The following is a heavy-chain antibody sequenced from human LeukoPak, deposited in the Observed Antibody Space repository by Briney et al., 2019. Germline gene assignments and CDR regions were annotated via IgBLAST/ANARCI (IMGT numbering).Heavy chain of an antibody. J-gene: IGHJ6*03. Sequence: GGSLRLSCAASGFTFSSYSMNWVRQAPGKGLEWVSSISSSSSYIYYADSVKGRFTISRDNAKTSLYLQMNSLRAEDTALYYCARAPIYYDSSGPYYYYMDVWGKGTTVTVSS. CDR1: GFTFSSYS. V-gene: IGHV3-21*04. CDR3: ARAPIYYDSSGPYYYYMDV. D-gene: IGHD3-22*01. CDR2: ISSSSSYI.